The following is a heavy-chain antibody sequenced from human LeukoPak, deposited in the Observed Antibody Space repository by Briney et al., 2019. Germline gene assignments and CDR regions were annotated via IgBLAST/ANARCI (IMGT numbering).Heavy chain of an antibody. CDR2: INWNGGST. CDR1: GFTFDDYG. V-gene: IGHV3-20*04. D-gene: IGHD3-10*01. Sequence: PGGSLRLSCAASGFTFDDYGMSWVRQAPGKGLEWVSGINWNGGSTGYADSVKGRFTISRDNAKNSLYLQMNSLRAEDTALYYCARVRNTMVRGGGTFDYWGQGTLVTVSS. CDR3: ARVRNTMVRGGGTFDY. J-gene: IGHJ4*02.